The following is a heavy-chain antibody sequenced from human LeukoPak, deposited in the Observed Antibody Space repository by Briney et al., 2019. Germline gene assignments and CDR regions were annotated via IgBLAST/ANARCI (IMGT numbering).Heavy chain of an antibody. D-gene: IGHD3-22*01. Sequence: GGSLRLSCAASGFTVSNNYMSWVRQAPGKGLEWVSVNYSDGTTYYSDSVKGRFNIYRQNPENTLFLQMNSLRPEDTAVYYCARVLGYDSSGYYRGYFDYWGQGTLVTVSS. CDR3: ARVLGYDSSGYYRGYFDY. J-gene: IGHJ4*02. CDR1: GFTVSNNY. V-gene: IGHV3-53*04. CDR2: NYSDGTT.